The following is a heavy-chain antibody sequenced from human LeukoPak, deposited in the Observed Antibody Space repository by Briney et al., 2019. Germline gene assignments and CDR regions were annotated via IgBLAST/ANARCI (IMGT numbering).Heavy chain of an antibody. D-gene: IGHD6-13*01. Sequence: SETLSLTCAVYGGSFSGYYWSWIRQPPGKGLEWIGEINHSGSTNYNPSLKSRVTISVDTSKNQFSLKLSSVTAADTAVYYCARGQQQLALTVYYYGMDVLGQGTTVTVSS. CDR2: INHSGST. CDR1: GGSFSGYY. J-gene: IGHJ6*02. CDR3: ARGQQQLALTVYYYGMDV. V-gene: IGHV4-34*01.